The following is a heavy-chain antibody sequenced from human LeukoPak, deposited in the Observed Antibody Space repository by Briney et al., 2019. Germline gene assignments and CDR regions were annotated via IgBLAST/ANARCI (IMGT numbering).Heavy chain of an antibody. J-gene: IGHJ4*02. CDR3: VKGDSSDWFRLYYFDY. CDR1: GFTFDDYA. D-gene: IGHD3-22*01. Sequence: PGGSLRLSCAASGFTFDDYAMHWVRQAPGKGLQWVSLISGDGGSTQDADSVKGRFTISRDNSKNSLYLQMNSLRSEDTALYYCVKGDSSDWFRLYYFDYWGQGTLVTVSS. CDR2: ISGDGGST. V-gene: IGHV3-43*02.